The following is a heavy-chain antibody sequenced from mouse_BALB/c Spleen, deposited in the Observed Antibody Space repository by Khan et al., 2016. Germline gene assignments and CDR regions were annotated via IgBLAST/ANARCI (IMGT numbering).Heavy chain of an antibody. Sequence: EVKLLESGGGLVQPGGSLKLSCAASGFDFSRYWMSWVRQAPGKGLEWIGEINPDSSTINYTPSLKDKFIISRDNAKNTLYLQMSKVRSEDTALYYCKRLYYYGTRDYWGQGTTLTVSS. CDR1: GFDFSRYW. V-gene: IGHV4-1*02. CDR3: KRLYYYGTRDY. D-gene: IGHD1-1*01. J-gene: IGHJ2*01. CDR2: INPDSSTI.